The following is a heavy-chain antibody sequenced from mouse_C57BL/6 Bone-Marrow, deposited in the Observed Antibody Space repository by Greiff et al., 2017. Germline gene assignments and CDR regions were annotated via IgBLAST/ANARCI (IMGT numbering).Heavy chain of an antibody. J-gene: IGHJ4*01. D-gene: IGHD2-1*01. CDR3: TTYGNCAMDY. V-gene: IGHV14-4*01. CDR1: GFNIKDDY. Sequence: EVQLQQSGAELVRPGASVKLSCTASGFNIKDDYMHWVKQRPEQGLEWIGWIDPENGDTEYASKFQGKATITADTSSTTAYLQLSSLTSEDTAVYYCTTYGNCAMDYWGQGTSVTVSS. CDR2: IDPENGDT.